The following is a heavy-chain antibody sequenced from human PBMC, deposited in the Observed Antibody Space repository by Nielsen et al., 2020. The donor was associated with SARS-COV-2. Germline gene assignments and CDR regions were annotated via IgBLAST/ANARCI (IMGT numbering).Heavy chain of an antibody. J-gene: IGHJ6*02. V-gene: IGHV3-23*01. D-gene: IGHD3-10*01. CDR3: AKGNSRLSWFGELALYYYYYGTDV. CDR1: GFSFSSYA. CDR2: ISTSGGGT. Sequence: GGSLRLSCAASGFSFSSYAMTWVRQAPGKGLEWVSAISTSGGGTYYADSVKGRFTTSRDNSKNTLFLHMNSLRAEDTAVYYCAKGNSRLSWFGELALYYYYYGTDVWGQGTTVTVS.